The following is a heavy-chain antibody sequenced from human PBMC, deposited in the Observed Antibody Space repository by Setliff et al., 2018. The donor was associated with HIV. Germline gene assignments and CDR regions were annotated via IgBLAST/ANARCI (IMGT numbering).Heavy chain of an antibody. V-gene: IGHV4-59*01. CDR3: ARGGGAVYNFGWRKATYYFDS. D-gene: IGHD1-20*01. J-gene: IGHJ4*02. CDR2: IFYSGST. Sequence: KPSETLSLTCSVSGGSINNYYWSWIRQSPGKGLEWIGYIFYSGSTNYNPSLKSRVTFSVDMSKNQFSLRLTSVTAADTAIYYCARGGGAVYNFGWRKATYYFDSWGQGQLVTVSS. CDR1: GGSINNYY.